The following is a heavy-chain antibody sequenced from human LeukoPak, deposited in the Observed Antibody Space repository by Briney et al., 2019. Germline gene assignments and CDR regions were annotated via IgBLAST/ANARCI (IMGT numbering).Heavy chain of an antibody. J-gene: IGHJ1*01. D-gene: IGHD3-22*01. CDR3: ARLFYYGSSGYPEYFQH. Sequence: GESLKISCKGSGYSFTSYWIAWVRQMPGKGLEWMGIIYPGDSDTTYSPSFQGQVTISADKSISTAYLQWSSLKASDTAMCYCARLFYYGSSGYPEYFQHWDQGTLVTVSS. CDR1: GYSFTSYW. CDR2: IYPGDSDT. V-gene: IGHV5-51*01.